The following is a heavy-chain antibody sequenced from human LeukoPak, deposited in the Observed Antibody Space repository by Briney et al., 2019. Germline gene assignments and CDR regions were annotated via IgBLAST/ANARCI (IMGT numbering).Heavy chain of an antibody. D-gene: IGHD3-10*01. J-gene: IGHJ3*02. CDR3: ARAPYYYGSGSFYNGLMGAFDI. CDR1: GYTFTGYY. CDR2: INPNSGGT. Sequence: ASVKVSCKASGYTFTGYYMHWVRQAPGQGLEWMGWINPNSGGTNYAQKFQGRVTMTRDTSISTAYMELSRLRSDDTAVYYCARAPYYYGSGSFYNGLMGAFDIWGQGTLVTVSS. V-gene: IGHV1-2*02.